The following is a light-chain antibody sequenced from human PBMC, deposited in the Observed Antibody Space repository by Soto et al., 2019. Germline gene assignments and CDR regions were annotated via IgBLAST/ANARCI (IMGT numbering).Light chain of an antibody. CDR1: QDINVY. CDR2: SAS. V-gene: IGKV1-39*01. Sequence: DIQRTQSPSSVSASIGHTVTITCRASQDINVYLNWYQQKPGEVPKLLIYSASTLHSGVPSRFTGSGSETDFTLTIRSLKNEDFATYYCQHGYVAPYSFGQGTKVDIK. CDR3: QHGYVAPYS. J-gene: IGKJ2*03.